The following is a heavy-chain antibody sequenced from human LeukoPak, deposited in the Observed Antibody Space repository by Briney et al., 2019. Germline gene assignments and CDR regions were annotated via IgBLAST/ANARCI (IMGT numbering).Heavy chain of an antibody. CDR1: GGTFSSYA. V-gene: IGHV1-69*05. CDR3: ARDYYYDSSGYYYNPFDY. Sequence: SVKVSCKASGGTFSSYAISWVRQAPGQGLEWMGRIIPIFGTANCAQKFQGRVTITTDESTSTAYMELSSLRSEDTAVYYCARDYYYDSSGYYYNPFDYWGQGTLVTVSS. D-gene: IGHD3-22*01. J-gene: IGHJ4*02. CDR2: IIPIFGTA.